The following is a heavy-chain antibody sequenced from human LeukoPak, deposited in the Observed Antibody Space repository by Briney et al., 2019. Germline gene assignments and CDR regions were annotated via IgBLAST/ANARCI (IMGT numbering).Heavy chain of an antibody. CDR2: TYYRSKWYN. D-gene: IGHD3-10*01. CDR3: ARDHYGSGSHFDY. Sequence: SQTLSLTCAISGDSVSSNSAAWDWIRQSPSRGLEWLGRTYYRSKWYNDFAVSVESRITINPDTSKNQFSLKLNSVTPEDTAVYYCARDHYGSGSHFDYWGQGTLVTVSS. V-gene: IGHV6-1*01. J-gene: IGHJ4*02. CDR1: GDSVSSNSAA.